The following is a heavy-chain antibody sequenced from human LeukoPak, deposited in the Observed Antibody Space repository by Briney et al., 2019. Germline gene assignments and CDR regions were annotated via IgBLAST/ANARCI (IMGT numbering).Heavy chain of an antibody. CDR2: IASDGRDK. V-gene: IGHV3-30*18. CDR3: AKDGARGAAKHYFDY. J-gene: IGHJ4*02. Sequence: GGSLRLSCAASGFTFNTYGMHWVRQAPGKGLEWVAVIASDGRDKKYADSVKGRFTITRDNSKNTLYLQMNSLRAEDTAVYYCAKDGARGAAKHYFDYWGQGTLVSVSS. D-gene: IGHD6-13*01. CDR1: GFTFNTYG.